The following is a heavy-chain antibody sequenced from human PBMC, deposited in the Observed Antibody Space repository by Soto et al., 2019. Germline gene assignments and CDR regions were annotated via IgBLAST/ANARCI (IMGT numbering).Heavy chain of an antibody. J-gene: IGHJ4*02. Sequence: QITLKESGPPLVKPTQTLTLTCTFSGFSLSTTGVGVGWIRQPPGKALEWLALIYWDDDKRYSPSLKSRLTTPKDTPKNQVVLTMTNMDPVDTATYYCAHSQWFGEFRYWGQGTLVTVSS. CDR2: IYWDDDK. CDR3: AHSQWFGEFRY. CDR1: GFSLSTTGVG. D-gene: IGHD3-10*01. V-gene: IGHV2-5*02.